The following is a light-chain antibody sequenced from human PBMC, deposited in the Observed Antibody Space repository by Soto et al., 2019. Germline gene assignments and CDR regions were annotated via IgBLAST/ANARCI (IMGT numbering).Light chain of an antibody. V-gene: IGLV6-57*01. CDR2: EDN. CDR3: QSYDSSNHVV. CDR1: SGSIASYY. J-gene: IGLJ2*01. Sequence: NFMLTQPHSVSESPGKTVTISCTRSSGSIASYYVQWYQQRPGSSPTTVIYEDNQRPSGVPDRFSGSIDSSSNSAPLTISGLKTEDEADYYCQSYDSSNHVVFGGGTKLTVL.